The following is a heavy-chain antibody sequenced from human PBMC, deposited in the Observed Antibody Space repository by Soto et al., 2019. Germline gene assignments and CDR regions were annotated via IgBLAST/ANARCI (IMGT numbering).Heavy chain of an antibody. CDR3: ARPLNYPGSASYYNADDALDI. CDR2: IYPGDSDT. V-gene: IGHV5-51*01. J-gene: IGHJ3*02. D-gene: IGHD3-10*01. CDR1: GYSFTSFW. Sequence: GESLKICCKGSGYSFTSFWIGWVRQMPGKGREWMGIIYPGDSDTRYSPSFQGQVTISADKSISTAYLQWSSLKASDTAMYYCARPLNYPGSASYYNADDALDIWGQWTMVAVS.